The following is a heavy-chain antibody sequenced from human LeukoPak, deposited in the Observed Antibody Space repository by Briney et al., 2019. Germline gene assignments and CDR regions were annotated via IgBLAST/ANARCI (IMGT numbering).Heavy chain of an antibody. J-gene: IGHJ4*02. V-gene: IGHV4-59*01. Sequence: SETLSLTCTVSGVSISSYYWHWIRQPPGKGLEWIGYLYYSGNTYYNPSLKSRVTMSVDTPKNQFSLKLSSVTAADTAVYFCARAAYCGGDCYYYFDYWGQGTLVTVSS. CDR2: LYYSGNT. CDR1: GVSISSYY. D-gene: IGHD2-21*02. CDR3: ARAAYCGGDCYYYFDY.